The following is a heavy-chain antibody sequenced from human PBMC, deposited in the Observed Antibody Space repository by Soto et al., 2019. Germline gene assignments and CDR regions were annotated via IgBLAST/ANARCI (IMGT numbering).Heavy chain of an antibody. CDR2: ISGSGGST. V-gene: IGHV3-23*01. CDR1: GFTFSSYA. D-gene: IGHD6-19*01. Sequence: GGSLRLSCAASGFTFSSYAMSWVRQAPGKGLEWVSTISGSGGSTYYADSLKGRFTISRDNSKNTLFLQMSSQRAEDTAVYYCAKEAVSGWYYFDDWGPGTLVTAPQ. J-gene: IGHJ4*02. CDR3: AKEAVSGWYYFDD.